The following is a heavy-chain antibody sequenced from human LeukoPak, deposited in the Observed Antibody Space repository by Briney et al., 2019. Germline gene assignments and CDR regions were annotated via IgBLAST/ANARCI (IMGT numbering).Heavy chain of an antibody. CDR3: AREHYDILTGRGAFDI. J-gene: IGHJ3*02. V-gene: IGHV1-8*01. D-gene: IGHD3-9*01. Sequence: ASVKVSCKASGYTFTSYDINWVRQATGQGLEWMGWMNPNSGNTGYAQKFQGRVTMTRNTSISTAYMELSRLRSDDTAVYYCAREHYDILTGRGAFDIWGQGTMVTVSS. CDR1: GYTFTSYD. CDR2: MNPNSGNT.